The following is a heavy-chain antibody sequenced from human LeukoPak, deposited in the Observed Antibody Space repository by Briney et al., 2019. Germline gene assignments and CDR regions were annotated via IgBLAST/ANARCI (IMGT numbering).Heavy chain of an antibody. V-gene: IGHV4-39*07. CDR3: ARGDYYYYYMDV. J-gene: IGHJ6*03. CDR2: IYYSGST. Sequence: GSLRLSCAASGFTFSSYWMSWVRQPPGKGLEWIGSIYYSGSTYYNPSLKSRVTISVDTSKNQFSLKLSSVTAADTAVYYCARGDYYYYYMDVWGKGTTVTVSS. CDR1: GFTFSSYW.